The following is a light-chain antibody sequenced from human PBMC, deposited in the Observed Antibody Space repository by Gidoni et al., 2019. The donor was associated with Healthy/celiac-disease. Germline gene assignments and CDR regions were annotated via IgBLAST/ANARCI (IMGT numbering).Light chain of an antibody. J-gene: IGKJ4*01. CDR3: QQYNNWPPPT. CDR1: QSVNSN. V-gene: IGKV3-15*01. CDR2: GAS. Sequence: EIVMTQSPATLSVSPGERATLSCRASQSVNSNLAWYQQKPGQAPRLLIYGASTRATGIPARFSGSGSGTEFTLTIRSLQSEDFAVYYCQQYNNWPPPTFGGGTQVEIK.